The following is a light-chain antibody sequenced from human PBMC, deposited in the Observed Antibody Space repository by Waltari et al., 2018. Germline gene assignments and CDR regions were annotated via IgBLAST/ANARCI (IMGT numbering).Light chain of an antibody. CDR1: ETIMNY. Sequence: IELTQSTSSLSASLRERVTVTCRSSETIMNYLTWYQQKPGEAPTLLIFAASSLPSGVPARFSGSGSGTDFTLTISSLQPEDFATYYCQQSFSHPRTFGRGTTVEI. CDR2: AAS. J-gene: IGKJ4*01. CDR3: QQSFSHPRT. V-gene: IGKV1-39*01.